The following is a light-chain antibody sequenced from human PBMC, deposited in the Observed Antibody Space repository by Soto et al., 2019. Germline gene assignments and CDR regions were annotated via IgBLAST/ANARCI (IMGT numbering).Light chain of an antibody. CDR2: AAT. CDR1: QAISNW. CDR3: QQANSFPLN. Sequence: EIHMTQSPSSVSASVGDRVIITCRASQAISNWLAWYQQKPGKAPRLLNYAATSLQSGVPSRFSGSGSGTDFTLAISSLQSEDFATYYCQQANSFPLNFGGGTKVDVK. V-gene: IGKV1D-12*01. J-gene: IGKJ4*01.